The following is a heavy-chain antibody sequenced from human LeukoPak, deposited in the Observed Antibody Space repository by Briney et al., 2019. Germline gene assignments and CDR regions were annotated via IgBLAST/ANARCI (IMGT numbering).Heavy chain of an antibody. J-gene: IGHJ4*02. V-gene: IGHV3-23*01. D-gene: IGHD3-10*01. CDR3: AREANGGFDY. CDR2: ISGSGGST. CDR1: GFTFSSYA. Sequence: GGSLRLSCAASGFTFSSYAMSWVRQAPGKGLEWVSAISGSGGSTYYADSVKGRFAISRDNSKSTLFLQMTSLRVDDTAVYYCAREANGGFDYWGQGTLVTVSS.